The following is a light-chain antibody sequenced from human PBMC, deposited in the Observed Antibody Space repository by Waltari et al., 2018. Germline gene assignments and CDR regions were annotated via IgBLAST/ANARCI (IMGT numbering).Light chain of an antibody. CDR1: QSVTSIS. V-gene: IGKV3-20*01. Sequence: IVLTQSPGTLSLSPGERATLSCRASQSVTSISLGWYQQKPGQAPRLLIDGTFNRATGIPDRFSGSGSATDFTLTISRLEPEDFAVYYCEQYDGSVVTFGGGTKVEIK. CDR3: EQYDGSVVT. CDR2: GTF. J-gene: IGKJ4*01.